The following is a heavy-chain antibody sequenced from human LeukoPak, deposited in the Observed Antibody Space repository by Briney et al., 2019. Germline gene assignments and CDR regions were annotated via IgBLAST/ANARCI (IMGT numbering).Heavy chain of an antibody. CDR3: AKAYSSSWSPFDY. D-gene: IGHD6-13*01. CDR1: GFTFSSYG. Sequence: GSLRLSCAASGFTFSSYGMHWVRQAPGKGLEWVAFIRYDGSNKYYADSVKGRFTISRDNSKNTLYLQMNSLRAEDTAVYYCAKAYSSSWSPFDYWGQGTLVTVSS. CDR2: IRYDGSNK. J-gene: IGHJ4*02. V-gene: IGHV3-30*02.